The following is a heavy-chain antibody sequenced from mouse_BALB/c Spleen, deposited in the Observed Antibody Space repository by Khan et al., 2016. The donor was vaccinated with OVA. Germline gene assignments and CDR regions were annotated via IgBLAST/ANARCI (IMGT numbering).Heavy chain of an antibody. CDR2: ISPYSGNT. V-gene: IGHV1S137*01. D-gene: IGHD2-3*01. CDR3: AGPAYDGDSDY. CDR1: GYTFTDYA. Sequence: QVQLKQSGPELVRPGVSVKISCKGSGYTFTDYAMYWVKQSHAESLEWIGLISPYSGNTNYNQKFKGKATMTVDKSSTTAYMELARLTSEDSASYYCAGPAYDGDSDYWGQGTTLTVSS. J-gene: IGHJ2*01.